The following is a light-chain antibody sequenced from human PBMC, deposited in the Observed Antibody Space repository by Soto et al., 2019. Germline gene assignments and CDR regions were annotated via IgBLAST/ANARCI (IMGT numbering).Light chain of an antibody. CDR1: QSVSNNY. J-gene: IGKJ1*01. Sequence: EIGLTQSPGTLSLSPGERATLSCRASQSVSNNYLAWYQQKPGQAPRLLIDGASNRATGIPDRFSGSGSGTDFTLTISRLEPEDFAVYYCQQYGSSGTFGQGTKGEIK. V-gene: IGKV3-20*01. CDR2: GAS. CDR3: QQYGSSGT.